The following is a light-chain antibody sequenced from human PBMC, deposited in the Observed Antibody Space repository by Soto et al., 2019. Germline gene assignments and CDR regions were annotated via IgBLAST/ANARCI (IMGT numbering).Light chain of an antibody. Sequence: EIVMTQSPATLSVSPGERATLSCRASQSVSSNLAWYQQKPGQAPRLLIYGASTRATGIPARFSGSGSGTEFTLTISRLEPEDFAVYYCQQYDWGTFGQGTKVDIK. J-gene: IGKJ1*01. V-gene: IGKV3-15*01. CDR2: GAS. CDR1: QSVSSN. CDR3: QQYDWGT.